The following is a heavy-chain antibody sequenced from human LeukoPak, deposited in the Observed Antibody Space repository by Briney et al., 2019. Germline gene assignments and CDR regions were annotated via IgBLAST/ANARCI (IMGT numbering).Heavy chain of an antibody. CDR2: IYPADSDT. CDR1: GYNFSGYW. V-gene: IGHV5-51*01. Sequence: HGESLKISCKGSGYNFSGYWIAWVRQMAGKGLEWMGIIYPADSDTRYSPSFQGQVTISADKSITTAYLQWSSLKASDTAMYYCATPHDATAYYYDSSGYFHWGQGTLVTVSS. CDR3: ATPHDATAYYYDSSGYFH. J-gene: IGHJ4*02. D-gene: IGHD3-22*01.